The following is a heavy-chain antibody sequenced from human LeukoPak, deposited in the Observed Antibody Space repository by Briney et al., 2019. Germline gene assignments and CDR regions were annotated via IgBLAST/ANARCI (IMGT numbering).Heavy chain of an antibody. CDR3: ATAGQWRFDS. V-gene: IGHV3-74*01. Sequence: GGSLRLSCAASGFTFSTYWMHWVRQAPGKGLVWVSRLSPDGGTIDYSDSVRGRFTISRDNAKDTLYLQMNSLRVDDTAVYYCATAGQWRFDSWGLGTLVTVSS. CDR1: GFTFSTYW. J-gene: IGHJ4*02. D-gene: IGHD6-19*01. CDR2: LSPDGGTI.